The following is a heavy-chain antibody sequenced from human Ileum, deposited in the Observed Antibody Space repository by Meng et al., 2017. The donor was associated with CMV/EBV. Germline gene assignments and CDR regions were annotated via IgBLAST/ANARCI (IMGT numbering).Heavy chain of an antibody. CDR2: IYNGDIP. D-gene: IGHD5-18*01. CDR1: GFLVSSNY. J-gene: IGHJ4*02. CDR3: ARDGVDTGIEY. V-gene: IGHV3-53*01. Sequence: LACAASGFLVSSNYMTWVRQAPGKGLEWVSVIYNGDIPFYKDSVKGRFTISRDNSKNTLYLEMNNLRVEDTGIYFCARDGVDTGIEYWGQGILVTVSS.